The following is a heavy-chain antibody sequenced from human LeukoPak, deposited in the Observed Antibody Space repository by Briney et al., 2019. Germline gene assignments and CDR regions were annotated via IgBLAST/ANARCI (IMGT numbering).Heavy chain of an antibody. D-gene: IGHD5-24*01. CDR3: AREEMAFDY. CDR2: ISYDGSNK. Sequence: GGSLRLSCAASGFTFSSYAMHWVRQAPGKGLEWVAVISYDGSNKYYADSVKGRFTISRDNSKYTLYLQMNSLRAEDTAVYYCAREEMAFDYWGQGTLVTVSS. V-gene: IGHV3-30-3*01. CDR1: GFTFSSYA. J-gene: IGHJ4*02.